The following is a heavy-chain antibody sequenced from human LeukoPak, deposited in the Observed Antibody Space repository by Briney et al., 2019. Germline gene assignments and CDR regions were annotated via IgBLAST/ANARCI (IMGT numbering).Heavy chain of an antibody. CDR1: GGTFTSYA. Sequence: SVKVSCKASGGTFTSYAISWVRQAPGQGLEWMGGIIPIVGTANYAQKFQGRVTITTDASTSTAYMELSSLRSEDTAVYYCASTHPGSSCTTLPPRFDYWGQGTLVTVSS. D-gene: IGHD6-13*01. V-gene: IGHV1-69*05. J-gene: IGHJ4*02. CDR3: ASTHPGSSCTTLPPRFDY. CDR2: IIPIVGTA.